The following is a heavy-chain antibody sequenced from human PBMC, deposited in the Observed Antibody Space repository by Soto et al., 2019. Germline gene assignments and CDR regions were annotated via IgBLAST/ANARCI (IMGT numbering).Heavy chain of an antibody. CDR2: ISAHNGNT. V-gene: IGHV1-18*01. CDR1: GYTFTSYG. J-gene: IGHJ4*02. CDR3: ARGRYGDY. D-gene: IGHD1-1*01. Sequence: QVHLVQSGAEVKKPGASVKVSCKASGYTFTSYGITWVRQAPGQGLEWMGWISAHNGNTDYAQKLQGRVIVTRDTSTSTAYMELRSLISDDTAGYYCARGRYGDYWGQGALVNVSS.